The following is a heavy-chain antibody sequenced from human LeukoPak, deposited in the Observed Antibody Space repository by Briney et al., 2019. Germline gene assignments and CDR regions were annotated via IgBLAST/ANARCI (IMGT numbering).Heavy chain of an antibody. D-gene: IGHD3-22*01. J-gene: IGHJ6*03. CDR2: IHYSGST. CDR1: GGSITNYY. Sequence: PSETLSLTCTVSGGSITNYYWSWIRQPPGKGLEYIGYIHYSGSTNYNPSLKSRVTISVDTSKNQFSLKLSSVTAADTAVYYCARTNYYYDSSGYYYYYYYMDVWGKGTTVTISS. V-gene: IGHV4-59*01. CDR3: ARTNYYYDSSGYYYYYYYMDV.